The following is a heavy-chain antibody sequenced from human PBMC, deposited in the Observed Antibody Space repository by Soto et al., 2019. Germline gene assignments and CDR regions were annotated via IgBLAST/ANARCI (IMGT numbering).Heavy chain of an antibody. CDR2: ISGSGGST. CDR1: GFTFSSYA. D-gene: IGHD3-16*01. V-gene: IGHV3-23*01. CDR3: AKDQGRGILGGYDAFDI. J-gene: IGHJ3*02. Sequence: EVQLLESGGGLVQPGGSLRLSCAASGFTFSSYAMTWVRQAPGKGLEWVSAISGSGGSTYYADSVKGRFAISRDNSKNTLYLQMNSLRVEDTAVYYCAKDQGRGILGGYDAFDIWGQGTMVTVSS.